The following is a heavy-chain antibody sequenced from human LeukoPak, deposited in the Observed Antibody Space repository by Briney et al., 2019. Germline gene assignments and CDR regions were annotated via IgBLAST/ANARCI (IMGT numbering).Heavy chain of an antibody. CDR1: GGSISSSSYY. CDR3: ASSPLRFLEAYHAFDI. D-gene: IGHD3-3*01. V-gene: IGHV4-39*01. CDR2: IYYSGST. Sequence: PSETLSLTCTVSGGSISSSSYYWGWIRQPPGKGLEWIGSIYYSGSTYYNPSLKSRVTISVDTSKNQFSLKLGSVTAADTAVYYCASSPLRFLEAYHAFDIWGQGTMVTVSS. J-gene: IGHJ3*02.